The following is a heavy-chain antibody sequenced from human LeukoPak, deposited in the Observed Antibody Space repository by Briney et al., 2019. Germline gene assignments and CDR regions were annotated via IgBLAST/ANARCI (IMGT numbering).Heavy chain of an antibody. V-gene: IGHV4-59*01. Sequence: SETLSLTCTVSGDSISSYYWSWIRQPPGKGLEWIGYIYYSGSTNYNPSLKSRVTISVDTSKNQFSLKLSSVTAADTAVYYCARTTYNWFDPWGQGTLVTVSS. J-gene: IGHJ5*02. D-gene: IGHD1-14*01. CDR2: IYYSGST. CDR1: GDSISSYY. CDR3: ARTTYNWFDP.